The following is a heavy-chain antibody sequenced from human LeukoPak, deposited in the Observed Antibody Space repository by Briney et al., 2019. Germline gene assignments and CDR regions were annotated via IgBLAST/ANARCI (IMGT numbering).Heavy chain of an antibody. J-gene: IGHJ3*02. CDR1: GFTFSSYG. D-gene: IGHD3-22*01. Sequence: GGSLRLSCAASGFTFSSYGMHWVRQAPGKGLEWVAVIWYDGSNKYYADSVKGRFTISRDNSKNTLYLQMNSLRAEDTAVYYCAKDLDSSGLNAFDIWGQGTMVTVSS. V-gene: IGHV3-33*06. CDR3: AKDLDSSGLNAFDI. CDR2: IWYDGSNK.